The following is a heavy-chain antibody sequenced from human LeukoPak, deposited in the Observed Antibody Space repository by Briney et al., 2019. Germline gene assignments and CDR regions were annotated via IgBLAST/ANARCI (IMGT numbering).Heavy chain of an antibody. CDR3: AKSDSPYSSSWYPWGY. J-gene: IGHJ4*02. CDR2: ISGSGGST. CDR1: GFTFSTYW. D-gene: IGHD6-13*01. Sequence: GGSLRLSCSASGFTFSTYWMSWVRQAPGKGLEWVSAISGSGGSTYYADSVKGRFTISRDNSKNTLYLQMNSLRAEDTAVYYCAKSDSPYSSSWYPWGYWGQGTLVTVSS. V-gene: IGHV3-23*01.